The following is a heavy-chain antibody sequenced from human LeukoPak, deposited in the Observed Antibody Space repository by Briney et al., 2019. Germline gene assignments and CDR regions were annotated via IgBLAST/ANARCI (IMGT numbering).Heavy chain of an antibody. D-gene: IGHD3-10*01. Sequence: PGASLKISCKGSEYSFKNYWIGWVRQMPGKGLEWMGIIYPGDSDTIYSPSFQGQVTISADKSISTAYLQWSSLKASDTAMYFCATYAGSYSKYFQHWGQGTLVTVSS. CDR1: EYSFKNYW. V-gene: IGHV5-51*01. J-gene: IGHJ1*01. CDR2: IYPGDSDT. CDR3: ATYAGSYSKYFQH.